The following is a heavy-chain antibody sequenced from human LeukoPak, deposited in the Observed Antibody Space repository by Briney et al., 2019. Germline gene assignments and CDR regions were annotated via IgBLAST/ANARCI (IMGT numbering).Heavy chain of an antibody. Sequence: PGGSLRLSCAASGFTFSTYNMNWVRQAPGKGLEWVSTIFPSSVEIHYADSVKGRFTISRDNSRSTLSLQMDSLRAEDTATYYCATYRQIQVPFEFWGQGTLVTVSS. CDR3: ATYRQIQVPFEF. V-gene: IGHV3-21*04. D-gene: IGHD5-18*01. CDR1: GFTFSTYN. J-gene: IGHJ4*02. CDR2: IFPSSVEI.